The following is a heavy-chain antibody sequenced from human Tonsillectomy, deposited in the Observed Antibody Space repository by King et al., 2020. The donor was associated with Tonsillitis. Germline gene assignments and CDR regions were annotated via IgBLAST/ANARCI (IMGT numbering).Heavy chain of an antibody. CDR3: ARAPGIME. D-gene: IGHD3-3*01. V-gene: IGHV4-38-2*01. J-gene: IGHJ4*02. CDR2: IYHSGST. Sequence: QLQESGPGLVKPSETLSLTCAVSGYSISSGYYWGWIRQPPGKGLEWIGSIYHSGSTYYNPSLMSRVTISVDTSKNQFSRKLSSVTAADTAVYYCARAPGIMEWGQGTLVTVSS. CDR1: GYSISSGYY.